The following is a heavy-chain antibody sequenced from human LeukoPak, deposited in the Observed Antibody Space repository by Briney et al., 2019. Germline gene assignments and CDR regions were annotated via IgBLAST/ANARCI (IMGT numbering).Heavy chain of an antibody. CDR1: GGSFSGYY. CDR2: INHSGST. CDR3: AAVVKPSKLWYGVDC. V-gene: IGHV4-34*01. D-gene: IGHD3-10*01. J-gene: IGHJ4*02. Sequence: PSETLSLTCAVYGGSFSGYYWSWIRQPPGKGLEWIGEINHSGSTNYNPSLKSRVTISVDTSKNQFSLKLSSVTAADTAVYYCAAVVKPSKLWYGVDCWGQGTLVTVSS.